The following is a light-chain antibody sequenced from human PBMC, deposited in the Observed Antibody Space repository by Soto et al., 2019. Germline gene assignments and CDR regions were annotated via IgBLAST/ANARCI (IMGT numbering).Light chain of an antibody. V-gene: IGKV4-1*01. J-gene: IGKJ1*01. Sequence: DIVMIQSTNSLAVSLGERATINCKSMHSVLYSSNNKNYLAWYQQKPGQPPKLLIYWASTRESGVPDRFSGSGSGTDFTLTISSMKPEDFATDFCQQYNGYWTFGQGTKVDI. CDR2: WAS. CDR3: QQYNGYWT. CDR1: HSVLYSSNNKNY.